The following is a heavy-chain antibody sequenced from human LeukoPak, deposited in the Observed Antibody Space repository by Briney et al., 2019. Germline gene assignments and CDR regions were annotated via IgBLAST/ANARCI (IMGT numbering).Heavy chain of an antibody. CDR1: GGSFSGYY. CDR3: ARGARWFGSFDY. Sequence: SETPSLTCAVYGGSFSGYYWSWIRQPPGKGLEWIGEINHSGSTNYNPSLKSRVTISVDTSKNQFSLKLSSVTAADTAVYYCARGARWFGSFDYWGQGTLVTVSS. CDR2: INHSGST. D-gene: IGHD3-10*01. J-gene: IGHJ4*02. V-gene: IGHV4-34*01.